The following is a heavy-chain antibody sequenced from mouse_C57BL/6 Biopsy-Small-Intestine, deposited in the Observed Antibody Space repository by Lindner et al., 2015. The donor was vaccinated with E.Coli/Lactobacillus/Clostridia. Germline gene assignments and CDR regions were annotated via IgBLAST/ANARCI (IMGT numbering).Heavy chain of an antibody. J-gene: IGHJ4*01. V-gene: IGHV1-84*02. CDR3: ARDLGPAPLNY. Sequence: SVKVSCKASGYTFTGHDIIWLRQTPDQVLECLGWMNPNSGYTEYLQKFQGRVSMTRDTSRSTAYMELSGLTSEDTAIYYCARDLGPAPLNYWGQGTRLSVSS. CDR2: MNPNSGYT. D-gene: IGHD4-1*01. CDR1: GYTFTGHD.